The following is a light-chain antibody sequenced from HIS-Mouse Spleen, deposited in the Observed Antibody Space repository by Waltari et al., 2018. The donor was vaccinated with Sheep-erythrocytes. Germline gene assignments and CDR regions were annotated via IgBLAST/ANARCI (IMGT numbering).Light chain of an antibody. CDR2: EGS. CDR3: CSYAGSSTPWV. V-gene: IGLV2-23*01. CDR1: SSDVGSYKL. Sequence: QSALTQPASVSGSPGQSITISCTGTSSDVGSYKLVSWYQHHPGKAPKLMIYEGSKRPSGVSNRFSGSKSGNTASLTISGLQAEDEADYYCCSYAGSSTPWVFGGGTKLTVL. J-gene: IGLJ3*02.